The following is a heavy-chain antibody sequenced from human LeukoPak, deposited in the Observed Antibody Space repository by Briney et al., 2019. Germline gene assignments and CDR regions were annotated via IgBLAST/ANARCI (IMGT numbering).Heavy chain of an antibody. CDR2: IIPIFGTA. V-gene: IGHV1-69*05. CDR3: ARSWGATDDFDY. J-gene: IGHJ4*02. D-gene: IGHD5-12*01. Sequence: ASVKVSCKASGGTFSSYAISWVRQAPGQGLEWMGGIIPIFGTANYAQKFQGRVTMTTDTSTSTAYMELRSLRSDDTAVYYCARSWGATDDFDYWGQGTLVTVSS. CDR1: GGTFSSYA.